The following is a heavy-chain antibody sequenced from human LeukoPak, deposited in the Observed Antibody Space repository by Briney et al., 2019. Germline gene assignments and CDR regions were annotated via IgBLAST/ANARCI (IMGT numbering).Heavy chain of an antibody. CDR3: AKDQWNGSGSYCFDY. J-gene: IGHJ4*02. V-gene: IGHV3-23*01. Sequence: GSLRLSCAASGFTFSSYAMSWVRQAPGKGLEWVSAISGSGGSTYYADSVKGRFTISRDNSKNTLYLQMNSLRAEDTAVYYCAKDQWNGSGSYCFDYWGQGTLVTVSS. CDR1: GFTFSSYA. D-gene: IGHD3-10*01. CDR2: ISGSGGST.